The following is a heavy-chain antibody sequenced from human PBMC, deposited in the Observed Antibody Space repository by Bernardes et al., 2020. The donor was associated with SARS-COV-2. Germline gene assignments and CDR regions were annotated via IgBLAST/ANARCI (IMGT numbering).Heavy chain of an antibody. Sequence: GRSLRLSCAASGFTFRSYWMYWVRKAPGKGLVWVERINSDGSSASYADSVKGRFTISRDNAKNTLYLQMNSLRVEETAVYYCVRARAFDIWGQGTMVTVSS. V-gene: IGHV3-74*01. CDR1: GFTFRSYW. J-gene: IGHJ3*02. CDR2: INSDGSSA. CDR3: VRARAFDI.